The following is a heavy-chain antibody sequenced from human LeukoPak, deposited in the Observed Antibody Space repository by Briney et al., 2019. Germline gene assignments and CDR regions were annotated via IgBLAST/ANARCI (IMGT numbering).Heavy chain of an antibody. Sequence: GGSLRLSCAASGFTFSIYDMNWVRQAPGKGLEWVSYICSSSSTIYYADSVKGRFTISRDNAQNSLYLQMNSLRAEDTAVYYCAREDASGLDYWGQGTLVIVSS. CDR2: ICSSSSTI. J-gene: IGHJ4*02. CDR3: AREDASGLDY. CDR1: GFTFSIYD. D-gene: IGHD5-12*01. V-gene: IGHV3-48*01.